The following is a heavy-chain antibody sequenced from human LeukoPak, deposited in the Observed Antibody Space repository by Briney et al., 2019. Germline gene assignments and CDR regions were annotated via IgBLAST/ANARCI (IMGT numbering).Heavy chain of an antibody. V-gene: IGHV4-4*07. CDR1: GGSISSYY. D-gene: IGHD3-9*01. CDR2: IYTSGST. CDR3: ARDRGRYFDWFTRDYYFDY. J-gene: IGHJ4*02. Sequence: SETLSLTCTVSGGSISSYYWSWIRQPAGKGLEWIGRIYTSGSTNYNPSLKSQVTMSVDTSKNQFSLKLSSVTAADTAVYYCARDRGRYFDWFTRDYYFDYWGQGTLVTVSS.